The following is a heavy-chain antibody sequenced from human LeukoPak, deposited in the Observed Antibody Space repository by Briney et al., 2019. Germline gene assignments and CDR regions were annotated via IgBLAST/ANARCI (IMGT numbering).Heavy chain of an antibody. J-gene: IGHJ6*02. D-gene: IGHD3-9*01. CDR1: GFTFSSYA. CDR2: ISGSGGST. CDR3: AKDRASLTGYYGKNYYYYYGMDV. Sequence: HAGGSLRLSCAASGFTFSSYAMSWVRQAPGKGLEWVSAISGSGGSTYYADSVKGRFTISRDNSKNTLYLQMNSLRAEDTAVYYCAKDRASLTGYYGKNYYYYYGMDVWGQGTTVTVSS. V-gene: IGHV3-23*01.